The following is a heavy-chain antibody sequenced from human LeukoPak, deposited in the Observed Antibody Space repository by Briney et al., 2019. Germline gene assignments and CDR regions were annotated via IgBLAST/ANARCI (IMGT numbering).Heavy chain of an antibody. V-gene: IGHV1-2*02. CDR1: GYTFTGYY. D-gene: IGHD3-22*01. CDR2: INPNSGGT. CDR3: ARDRANVHYYDSSGSDAFDI. J-gene: IGHJ3*02. Sequence: ASVKVSCKASGYTFTGYYMHWVRQAPGQGLEWMGWINPNSGGTNCAQKFQGRVTMTRDTSISTAYMELSRLRSDDTAVYYCARDRANVHYYDSSGSDAFDIWGQGTMVTVSS.